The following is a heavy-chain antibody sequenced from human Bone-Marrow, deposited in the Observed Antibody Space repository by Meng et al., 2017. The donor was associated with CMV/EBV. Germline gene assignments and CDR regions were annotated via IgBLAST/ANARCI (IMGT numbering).Heavy chain of an antibody. D-gene: IGHD6-19*01. CDR2: IKEDGSEK. J-gene: IGHJ3*02. CDR3: ARDRRGYSSGWDGAFDI. V-gene: IGHV3-7*01. CDR1: GITFSNYW. Sequence: GESLKIPCAASGITFSNYWMTWLRQAPGRGPEVVAHIKEDGSEKYFVASVKGRCSISRDNAKNSLYLQMHSLRVEDTAVYYCARDRRGYSSGWDGAFDIWGQGTMVTVSS.